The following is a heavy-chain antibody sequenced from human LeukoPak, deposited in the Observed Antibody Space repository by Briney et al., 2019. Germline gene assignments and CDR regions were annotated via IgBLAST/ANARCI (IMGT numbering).Heavy chain of an antibody. CDR3: AKGGGSSCYSPSDY. J-gene: IGHJ4*02. V-gene: IGHV3-23*01. Sequence: GGSLRLSCAASGFTFSSYAMSWVRQAPGKGLEWVSAISGSGTDTFYANSAKGRFTISRVNPKNTLYLQMNSLRAEDTAVYYCAKGGGSSCYSPSDYWGQGTLVTVSS. D-gene: IGHD2-15*01. CDR1: GFTFSSYA. CDR2: ISGSGTDT.